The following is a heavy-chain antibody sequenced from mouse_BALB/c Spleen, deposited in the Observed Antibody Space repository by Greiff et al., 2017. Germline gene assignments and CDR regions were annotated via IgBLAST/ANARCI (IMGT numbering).Heavy chain of an antibody. Sequence: EVMLVESGGGLVQPGGSRKLSCAASGFTFSDYGMAWVRQAPGKGPEWVAFISNLAYSIYYADTVTGRFTISRENAKNTLYLEMSSLRSEDTAMYYCARVGYGNLYAMDYWGQGTSVTVSS. D-gene: IGHD2-10*02. CDR2: ISNLAYSI. CDR3: ARVGYGNLYAMDY. V-gene: IGHV5-15*02. CDR1: GFTFSDYG. J-gene: IGHJ4*01.